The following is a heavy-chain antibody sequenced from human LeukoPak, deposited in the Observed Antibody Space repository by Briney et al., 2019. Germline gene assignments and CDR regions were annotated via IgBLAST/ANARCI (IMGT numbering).Heavy chain of an antibody. V-gene: IGHV3-7*01. CDR2: IKQDGSEK. CDR1: GFTFSSYW. Sequence: GGSLRLPCAASGFTFSSYWMSWVRQAPGKGLEWVANIKQDGSEKYYVDSVKGRFTISRDNAKNSLYLQMNSLRAEDTAVYYCARDRIGGAFDYWGQGTLVTVSS. D-gene: IGHD2/OR15-2a*01. J-gene: IGHJ4*02. CDR3: ARDRIGGAFDY.